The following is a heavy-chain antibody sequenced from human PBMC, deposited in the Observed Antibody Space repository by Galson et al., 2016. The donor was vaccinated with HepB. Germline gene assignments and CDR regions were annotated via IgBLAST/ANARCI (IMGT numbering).Heavy chain of an antibody. CDR3: AKDGSYSGNLHGYFDY. V-gene: IGHV3-74*03. D-gene: IGHD1-26*01. CDR1: GFTFRHYW. J-gene: IGHJ4*02. Sequence: SLRLSCAASGFTFRHYWIHWVRQAPGKGLVWVSRISSDGSSTTYADSVKGRFTISRDNAKNTLYLQMNSLRAEDTAVYYCAKDGSYSGNLHGYFDYWGQGTLVTVSS. CDR2: ISSDGSST.